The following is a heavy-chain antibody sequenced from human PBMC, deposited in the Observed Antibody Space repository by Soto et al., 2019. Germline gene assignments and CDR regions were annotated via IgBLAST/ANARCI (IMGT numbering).Heavy chain of an antibody. CDR1: GGSISSYY. Sequence: SETLSLTCTVSGGSISSYYWSWIRQPAGKGLEWIGRIYTSGSTNYNPSLKSRVTMSVDTSKNQFSLKLSSVTAADTAVYYCARDLSHYYDSSGRHDAFDLWGQGTLVTVSS. CDR3: ARDLSHYYDSSGRHDAFDL. J-gene: IGHJ3*01. V-gene: IGHV4-4*07. CDR2: IYTSGST. D-gene: IGHD3-22*01.